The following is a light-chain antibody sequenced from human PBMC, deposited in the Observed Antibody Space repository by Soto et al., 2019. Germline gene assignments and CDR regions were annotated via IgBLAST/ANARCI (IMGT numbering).Light chain of an antibody. CDR2: EVS. V-gene: IGLV2-14*01. CDR1: SSDVGGYNY. J-gene: IGLJ1*01. Sequence: QSALTQPASVSGSPGQSITISCTGTSSDVGGYNYVSWYQQHPGKAPKVMIYEVSNRPSGVSNRFSGSKSGNTASLTISGLQAEDEADYYCSSYSRSSFYVFGTGTKVTVL. CDR3: SSYSRSSFYV.